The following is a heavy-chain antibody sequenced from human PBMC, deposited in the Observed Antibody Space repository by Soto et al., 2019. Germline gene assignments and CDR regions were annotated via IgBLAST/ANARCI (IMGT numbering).Heavy chain of an antibody. CDR2: INPSGGST. J-gene: IGHJ3*02. CDR3: AREKQWLGVLGAFDI. D-gene: IGHD6-19*01. V-gene: IGHV1-46*03. Sequence: ASVKVSCKASGYTFTSYYMHWVRQAPGQGLEWMGIINPSGGSTSYAQKFQGRVTMTRDTSTSTVYMELSSLRSEDTAVYYCAREKQWLGVLGAFDIWGQGTMVTVSS. CDR1: GYTFTSYY.